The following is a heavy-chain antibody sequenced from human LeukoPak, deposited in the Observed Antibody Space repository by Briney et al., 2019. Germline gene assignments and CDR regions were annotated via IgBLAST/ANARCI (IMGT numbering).Heavy chain of an antibody. CDR2: ISWNSGSI. J-gene: IGHJ4*02. CDR3: ARDAESVVVPAAVFDY. D-gene: IGHD2-2*01. CDR1: GFTFDDYA. V-gene: IGHV3-9*01. Sequence: GGSLRLSCAASGFTFDDYAMHWVRQAPGKGLEWVSGISWNSGSIGYADSVKGRFTISRDNSKNTLYLQMNSLRAEDTAVYYCARDAESVVVPAAVFDYWGQGTLVTVSS.